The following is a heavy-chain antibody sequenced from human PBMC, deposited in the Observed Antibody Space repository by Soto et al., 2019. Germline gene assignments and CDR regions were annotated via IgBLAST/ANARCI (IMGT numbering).Heavy chain of an antibody. CDR2: IYWDDDK. J-gene: IGHJ5*02. D-gene: IGHD3-22*01. V-gene: IGHV2-5*02. CDR1: AFSLRTRGVG. CDR3: AHGDGSYYDSSGRVGFDP. Sequence: QITLKESGPTLVKPTQTLTLTCTFSAFSLRTRGVGVGWIRQPPGKALEWLALIYWDDDKRYNPSLKSRLTITKDTSRNQVVLTMTNMDPVDTGTYYCAHGDGSYYDSSGRVGFDPWGQGTLVTVSS.